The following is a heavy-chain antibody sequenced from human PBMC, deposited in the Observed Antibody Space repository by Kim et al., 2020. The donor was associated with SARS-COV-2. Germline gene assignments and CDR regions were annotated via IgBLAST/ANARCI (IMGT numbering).Heavy chain of an antibody. CDR3: AKLRVAGTYYYGRDV. CDR2: ISYDGSNK. CDR1: GFTFSSYG. V-gene: IGHV3-30*18. J-gene: IGHJ6*02. Sequence: GGSLRLSCAASGFTFSSYGMHWVRQAPGKGLEWVAVISYDGSNKYYADSVKGRFTISRDNSKNTLYLQMNSLRAEDTAVYYCAKLRVAGTYYYGRDVWGQGTTVTDSS. D-gene: IGHD6-19*01.